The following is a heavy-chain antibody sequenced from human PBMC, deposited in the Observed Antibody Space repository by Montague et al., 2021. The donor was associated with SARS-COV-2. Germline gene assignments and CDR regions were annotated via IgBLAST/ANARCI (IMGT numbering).Heavy chain of an antibody. CDR3: ARGDGVDTAMVYYYYGMDV. J-gene: IGHJ6*02. D-gene: IGHD5-18*01. V-gene: IGHV4-61*02. CDR1: GGSISSGSYH. CDR2: IYTSGST. Sequence: TLSLTCTVSGGSISSGSYHWSWIRQPAGKGLEWIGRIYTSGSTNYNPSLKSRVTISVDTSKNQFSLKLSSVTAADTAVYYCARGDGVDTAMVYYYYGMDVWGQGTTVTVSS.